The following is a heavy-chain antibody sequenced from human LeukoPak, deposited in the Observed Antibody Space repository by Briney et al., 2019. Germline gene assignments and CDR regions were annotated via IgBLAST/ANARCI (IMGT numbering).Heavy chain of an antibody. J-gene: IGHJ4*02. D-gene: IGHD1-26*01. V-gene: IGHV4-34*01. CDR2: INHSGST. Sequence: SETLSLTCAVYGGSFGGYYWSWIRQPPGKGLEWIGEINHSGSTNYNPSLKSRVTISVDTSKNQFSLKLSSVTAADTAVYYCADGGATSYFDYWGQGTLATVSS. CDR1: GGSFGGYY. CDR3: ADGGATSYFDY.